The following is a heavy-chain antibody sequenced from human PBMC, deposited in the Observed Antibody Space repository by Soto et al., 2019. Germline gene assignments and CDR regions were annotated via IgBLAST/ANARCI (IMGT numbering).Heavy chain of an antibody. J-gene: IGHJ5*02. CDR2: IYYSGST. V-gene: IGHV4-39*01. Sequence: QLQLQESGPGLVKPSETLSLTCTVSGGSISSSSYYWGWIRQPPGKGLEWIGSIYYSGSTYYNPSLKSRVTISVDAAKNQFSLKLSSVTAADTAVYYCASVALGYCSSTSCYAGGPWGQGTLVTVSS. CDR1: GGSISSSSYY. D-gene: IGHD2-2*01. CDR3: ASVALGYCSSTSCYAGGP.